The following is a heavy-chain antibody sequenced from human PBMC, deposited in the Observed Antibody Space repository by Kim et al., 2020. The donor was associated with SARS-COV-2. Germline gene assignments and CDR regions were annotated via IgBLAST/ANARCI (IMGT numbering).Heavy chain of an antibody. CDR3: AREDYDFWSGQGAFDI. CDR1: GFTFNSYW. D-gene: IGHD3-3*01. CDR2: IKEDGSEK. J-gene: IGHJ3*02. Sequence: GGSLRLSCAASGFTFNSYWMNWVRQAPGKGLEWVANIKEDGSEKYYVDSVKGRFTISRDNAKNSLFLQMNSLRDEDTAVYYCAREDYDFWSGQGAFDIWG. V-gene: IGHV3-7*03.